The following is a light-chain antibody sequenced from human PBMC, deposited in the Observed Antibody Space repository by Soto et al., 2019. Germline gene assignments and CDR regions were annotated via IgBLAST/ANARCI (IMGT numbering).Light chain of an antibody. CDR1: QVISSH. J-gene: IGKJ4*01. CDR2: AAS. CDR3: QQLKSYPVT. Sequence: DIQLTQSPTFLSASVGDRVTITCRASQVISSHLDWYQQKPGKAPKLLIYAASTLQGGVPSRFSGSGSGTEFTVTISSLQPEDFATYYCQQLKSYPVTFGGGTKVEIK. V-gene: IGKV1-9*01.